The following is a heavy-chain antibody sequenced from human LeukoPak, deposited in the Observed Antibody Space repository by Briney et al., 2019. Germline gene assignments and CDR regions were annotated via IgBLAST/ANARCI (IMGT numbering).Heavy chain of an antibody. CDR3: ASRYSSGWYFDY. J-gene: IGHJ4*02. V-gene: IGHV3-23*01. Sequence: GGSLRLSCAASGFTFSSYVMSWVRQAPGKGLEWVSSISNSGGSTYYADSVKGRFTISRDNSKNTLYLQMNSLRAEDTAVYYCASRYSSGWYFDYWGQGTLVTVSS. D-gene: IGHD6-19*01. CDR1: GFTFSSYV. CDR2: ISNSGGST.